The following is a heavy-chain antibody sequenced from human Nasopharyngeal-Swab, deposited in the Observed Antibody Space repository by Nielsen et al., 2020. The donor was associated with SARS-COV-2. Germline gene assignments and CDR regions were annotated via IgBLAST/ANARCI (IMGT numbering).Heavy chain of an antibody. CDR1: GFTFSNYA. Sequence: GGSLRLSCAASGFTFSNYAMSWVRQAPGKGLEWVPTLSASGADTYYAESAKGRFTISRDNSKNTVFLQMNGLRVDDTGVYFCAKELSVAGTSSDYWGQGTLVTVSS. D-gene: IGHD6-19*01. V-gene: IGHV3-23*01. CDR3: AKELSVAGTSSDY. J-gene: IGHJ4*02. CDR2: LSASGADT.